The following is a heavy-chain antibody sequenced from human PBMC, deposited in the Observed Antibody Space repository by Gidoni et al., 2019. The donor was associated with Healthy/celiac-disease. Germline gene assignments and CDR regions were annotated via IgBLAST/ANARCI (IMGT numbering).Heavy chain of an antibody. CDR1: GGSFSGYY. Sequence: QVQLQQWGAGLLKPSETLSLTCAVYGGSFSGYYWSWTRQPPGKGLEWIGEINHSGSTNYNPSLKSRVTISVDTSKNQFSLKLSSVTAADTAVYYCARGSYRPTYYYDSSGYTGNFDPWGQGTLVTVSS. D-gene: IGHD3-22*01. V-gene: IGHV4-34*01. J-gene: IGHJ5*02. CDR3: ARGSYRPTYYYDSSGYTGNFDP. CDR2: INHSGST.